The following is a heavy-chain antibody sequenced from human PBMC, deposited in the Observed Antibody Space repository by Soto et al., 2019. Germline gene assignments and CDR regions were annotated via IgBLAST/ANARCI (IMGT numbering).Heavy chain of an antibody. CDR1: GGTFSSYA. J-gene: IGHJ4*02. CDR3: ASYYYDSSGLWAPFDY. CDR2: IIPIFGTA. Sequence: SVKVSCKASGGTFSSYAISWVRQAPGQGLEWMGGIIPIFGTANYAQKFQGRVTITADKSTSTAYMELSSLRSEDTAVYYCASYYYDSSGLWAPFDYWGQGTLVTVSS. V-gene: IGHV1-69*06. D-gene: IGHD3-22*01.